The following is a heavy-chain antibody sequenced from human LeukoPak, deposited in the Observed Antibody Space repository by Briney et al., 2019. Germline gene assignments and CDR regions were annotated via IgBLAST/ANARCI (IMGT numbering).Heavy chain of an antibody. D-gene: IGHD3-9*01. J-gene: IGHJ4*02. CDR3: ARATPAGILTGYYFDY. Sequence: GGSLRLSCAASGFTFSDYYMSWIRQAPGKGLEWASYISSSGSTIYYADSVKGRFTISRDNAKNSLYLQMNSLRVEDTAVYYCARATPAGILTGYYFDYWGQGTLVTVSS. CDR2: ISSSGSTI. V-gene: IGHV3-11*04. CDR1: GFTFSDYY.